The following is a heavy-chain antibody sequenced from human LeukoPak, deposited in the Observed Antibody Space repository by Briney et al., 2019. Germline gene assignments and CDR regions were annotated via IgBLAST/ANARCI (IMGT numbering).Heavy chain of an antibody. CDR2: ISGSGGST. J-gene: IGHJ3*02. CDR1: GFTFSSYA. D-gene: IGHD5-18*01. Sequence: GGSLRLSCAASGFTFSSYAMSWVRQAPGKGLEWVSAISGSGGSTYYADSVKGRFTISRDNSKNTLYLQMNSLRAEDTAVYYCAKPVGIQLWFSDAFDIWGQGTMVTVSS. V-gene: IGHV3-23*01. CDR3: AKPVGIQLWFSDAFDI.